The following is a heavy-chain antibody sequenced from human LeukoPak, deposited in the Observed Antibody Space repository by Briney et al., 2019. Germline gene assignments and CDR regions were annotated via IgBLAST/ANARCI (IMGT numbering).Heavy chain of an antibody. CDR1: GGSISSYY. V-gene: IGHV4-59*12. CDR3: ARVYYYYGSYYYYYMDV. J-gene: IGHJ6*03. Sequence: SETLSLTCTVSGGSISSYYWSWLRQPPGKGLEWIGYIYYSGSTNYNPSLKSRVTISVDTSKNQFSLKLSSVTAADTAVYYCARVYYYYGSYYYYYMDVWGKGTTVTVSS. CDR2: IYYSGST. D-gene: IGHD3-10*01.